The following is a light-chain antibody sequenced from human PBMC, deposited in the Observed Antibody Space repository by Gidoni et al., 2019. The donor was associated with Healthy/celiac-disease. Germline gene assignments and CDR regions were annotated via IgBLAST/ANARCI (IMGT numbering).Light chain of an antibody. CDR2: EGS. CDR1: SSDVGSYNL. CDR3: CSYAGSSTLV. J-gene: IGLJ2*01. Sequence: QSALTQPASVSGSPGQSLTISCPGTSSDVGSYNLVSWYQQHPGKAPKLMICEGSKRPSGVSNRFSGSKSGNTASLTISGLQAEDEADYYCCSYAGSSTLVFGGGTKLTVL. V-gene: IGLV2-23*01.